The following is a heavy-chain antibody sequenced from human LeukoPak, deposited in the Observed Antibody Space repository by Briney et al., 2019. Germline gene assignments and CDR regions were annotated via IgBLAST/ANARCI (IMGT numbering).Heavy chain of an antibody. Sequence: ASVKVSCKASGYTFTGYSMHWVRQAPGQGLEWMGRINPNSCGTNYAQKFQGRVTMTRDTSISTAYMELSRLRSDDTAVYYCARDQVGPPFDYWGQGTLVTVSS. D-gene: IGHD1-26*01. J-gene: IGHJ4*02. V-gene: IGHV1-2*06. CDR1: GYTFTGYS. CDR3: ARDQVGPPFDY. CDR2: INPNSCGT.